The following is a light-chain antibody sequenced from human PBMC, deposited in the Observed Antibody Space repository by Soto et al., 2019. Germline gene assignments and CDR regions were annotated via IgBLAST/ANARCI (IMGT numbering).Light chain of an antibody. Sequence: IQLTQSPSFLSASVVYRVTITCLASQGISSYLAWYQQKPGKAPKLLIYAASTLQSGVPSRFSGSGSGTDFTLTISSLQPEDFATYYCLQDYNYPRTFGQGTKVDIK. CDR3: LQDYNYPRT. J-gene: IGKJ1*01. CDR2: AAS. CDR1: QGISSY. V-gene: IGKV1-6*01.